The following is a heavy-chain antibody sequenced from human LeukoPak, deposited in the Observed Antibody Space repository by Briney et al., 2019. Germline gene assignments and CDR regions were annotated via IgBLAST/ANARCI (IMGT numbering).Heavy chain of an antibody. CDR3: ARQRCSGGSCFFSDYFDY. J-gene: IGHJ4*02. CDR2: IYYSGST. CDR1: GGSISSSSYY. D-gene: IGHD2-15*01. V-gene: IGHV4-39*01. Sequence: SETLSLTCTVSGGSISSSSYYWAWIRQSPGTGLEFLGSIYYSGSTYYNPSLKSRVTISVDTSKNQFSLKLSSVTAADTAVYYCARQRCSGGSCFFSDYFDYWGQGALVTVSS.